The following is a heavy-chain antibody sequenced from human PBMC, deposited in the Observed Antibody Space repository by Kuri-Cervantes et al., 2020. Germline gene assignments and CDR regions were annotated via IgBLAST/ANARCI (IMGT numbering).Heavy chain of an antibody. J-gene: IGHJ4*02. D-gene: IGHD2-21*01. Sequence: ASVKVSCKASGYTFTSYDINWVRQATGQGLEWMGWISAYNGNTNYAQKLQGRVTMTKDTSTSTAYMELRTLRSDDTAVYYCVGGDHSDYWGQGTLVTVSS. CDR2: ISAYNGNT. V-gene: IGHV1-18*01. CDR1: GYTFTSYD. CDR3: VGGDHSDY.